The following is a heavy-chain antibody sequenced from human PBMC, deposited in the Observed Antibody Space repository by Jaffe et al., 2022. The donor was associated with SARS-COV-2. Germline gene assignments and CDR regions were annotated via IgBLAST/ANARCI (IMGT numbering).Heavy chain of an antibody. Sequence: QVQLQQSGPGLVKPSQTLSLTCAISGDSVSSNSAAWNWIRQSPSRGLEWLGRTYYRSKWYNDYAVSVKSRITINPDTSKNQFSLQLNSVTPEDTAVYYCAREILAAAGISYYYYYMDVWGKGTTVTVSS. CDR1: GDSVSSNSAA. D-gene: IGHD6-13*01. V-gene: IGHV6-1*01. J-gene: IGHJ6*03. CDR2: TYYRSKWYN. CDR3: AREILAAAGISYYYYYMDV.